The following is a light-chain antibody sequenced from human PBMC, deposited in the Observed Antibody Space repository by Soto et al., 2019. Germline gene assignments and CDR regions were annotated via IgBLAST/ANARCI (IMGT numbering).Light chain of an antibody. CDR3: QQYYSTLA. J-gene: IGKJ1*01. CDR1: QSVLYSSNNKNY. V-gene: IGKV4-1*01. Sequence: DIVMTQSPDSLAVSLGERATINCKSSQSVLYSSNNKNYLAWYQQKPGQPPKLLIYWASTRESGVPDRFSGSGSGTDFTLTISSLQAEDAAVYYCQQYYSTLAFGQGTKVEIK. CDR2: WAS.